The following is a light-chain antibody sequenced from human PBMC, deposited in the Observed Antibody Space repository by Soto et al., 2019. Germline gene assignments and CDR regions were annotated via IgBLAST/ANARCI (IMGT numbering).Light chain of an antibody. J-gene: IGLJ2*01. V-gene: IGLV2-23*01. CDR1: SSDVGLYNL. CDR3: CSYAGSRIVV. Sequence: QSALTQPASVSGSPGQSITISCTGTSSDVGLYNLVSWYQQYPGKAPKIMIYEDSKRPSGVSYRFSASKSGNTASLTISGLQAEDAADYYCCSYAGSRIVVFGGGTKLTVL. CDR2: EDS.